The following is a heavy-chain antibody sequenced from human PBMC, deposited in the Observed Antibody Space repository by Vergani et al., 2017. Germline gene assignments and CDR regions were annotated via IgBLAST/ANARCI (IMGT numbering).Heavy chain of an antibody. Sequence: EVQLVESGGGLVQPGRSLRLSCAASGFTFDDYAMHWVRQAPGKGLEWVSGISWNSGSIGYADSVKGRFTIPRDNAKNSLYLQMNSLRAEDTALYYCAKDAYYDSSGYIDYWGQGTLVTVSS. V-gene: IGHV3-9*01. CDR1: GFTFDDYA. CDR3: AKDAYYDSSGYIDY. J-gene: IGHJ4*02. D-gene: IGHD3-22*01. CDR2: ISWNSGSI.